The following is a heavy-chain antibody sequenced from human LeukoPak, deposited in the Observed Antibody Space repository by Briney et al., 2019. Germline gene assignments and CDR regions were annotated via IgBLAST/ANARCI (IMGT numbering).Heavy chain of an antibody. J-gene: IGHJ5*02. CDR3: ARTFGSGRYPGDWFDP. CDR1: GFPFNNYW. V-gene: IGHV3-74*03. D-gene: IGHD6-19*01. CDR2: IYSDGSTT. Sequence: GGSLRLSCTASGFPFNNYWMHWARQGPGKGLEWVSRIYSDGSTTTYADSVKGRFTISRDHARNTLYLQMTSLRVEDTTVYYCARTFGSGRYPGDWFDPCGQGTLVTVSS.